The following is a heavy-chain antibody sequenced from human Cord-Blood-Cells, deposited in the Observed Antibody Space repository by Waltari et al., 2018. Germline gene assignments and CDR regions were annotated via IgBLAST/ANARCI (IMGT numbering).Heavy chain of an antibody. CDR2: ISYDGSNK. Sequence: QVQLVESGGGVVQPGRSLRLSCAASGFTFSSYAMHRVRQGPGKGLEWVAVISYDGSNKYYADSVNGRFTISRDNSKNTLYLQMNSLRAEDTAVYYCAREGRAADAFDIWGQGTMVTVSS. CDR3: AREGRAADAFDI. V-gene: IGHV3-30*04. D-gene: IGHD6-13*01. CDR1: GFTFSSYA. J-gene: IGHJ3*02.